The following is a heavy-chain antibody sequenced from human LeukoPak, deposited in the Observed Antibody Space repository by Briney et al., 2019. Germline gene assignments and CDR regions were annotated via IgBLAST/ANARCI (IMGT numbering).Heavy chain of an antibody. J-gene: IGHJ4*02. Sequence: GGSLRLSCAASGFTFSTYTMNWVRQAPGKGLEWVSSISSSSSYIYYADSVKGRFTISRDNPKNTLYLQMNSLRAEDTAVYYCVKDSKRWKTYYYESGSHYFDYWGQGTLVTVSS. CDR3: VKDSKRWKTYYYESGSHYFDY. V-gene: IGHV3-21*06. CDR2: ISSSSSYI. CDR1: GFTFSTYT. D-gene: IGHD3-10*01.